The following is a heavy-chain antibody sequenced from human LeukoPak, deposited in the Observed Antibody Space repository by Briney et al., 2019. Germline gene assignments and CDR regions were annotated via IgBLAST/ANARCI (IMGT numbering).Heavy chain of an antibody. J-gene: IGHJ3*01. CDR2: ISSSSTYI. Sequence: GGSLRLSCEASGFTFSSYSMNWVRQAPGKGLEWVSSISSSSTYIHYADSVKGRFTISRDNAQNSLYLQMNSLRVEDTAVYYCLGAFDFWGQGTMVTVSS. CDR1: GFTFSSYS. CDR3: LGAFDF. V-gene: IGHV3-21*01.